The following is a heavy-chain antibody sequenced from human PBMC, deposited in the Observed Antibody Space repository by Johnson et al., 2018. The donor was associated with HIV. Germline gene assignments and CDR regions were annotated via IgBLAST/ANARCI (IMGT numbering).Heavy chain of an antibody. V-gene: IGHV3-9*01. Sequence: VQLVESGGGLVQPGRSLRLSCAASGFTFDDYAMHWVRQAPGKGLEWVSGISWNSGSIGYADSVKGRFTSSRDNAKNSLYLQMNSLRAEDTALYYCAKDTGLGIVGAYFDIWGQGTMVTVSS. J-gene: IGHJ3*02. CDR3: AKDTGLGIVGAYFDI. D-gene: IGHD1-26*01. CDR1: GFTFDDYA. CDR2: ISWNSGSI.